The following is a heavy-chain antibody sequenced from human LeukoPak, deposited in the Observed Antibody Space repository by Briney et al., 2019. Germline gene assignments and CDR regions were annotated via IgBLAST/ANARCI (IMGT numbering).Heavy chain of an antibody. CDR2: IYYSGST. CDR3: AREAWDSSGSTFDY. CDR1: GGSLSSYY. Sequence: SETLSLTCTVSGGSLSSYYWSWIRPPPGKGLEWIGYIYYSGSTNYNPSLKSRVTISVDTSKNQFSLKLSSVTAADTAVYYCAREAWDSSGSTFDYWGQATLVTVSS. J-gene: IGHJ4*02. V-gene: IGHV4-59*01. D-gene: IGHD6-19*01.